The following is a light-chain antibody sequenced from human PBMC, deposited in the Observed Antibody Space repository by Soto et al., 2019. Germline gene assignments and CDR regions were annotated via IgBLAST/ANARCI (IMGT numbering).Light chain of an antibody. CDR1: SSNIGAGYD. CDR2: GNS. J-gene: IGLJ1*01. CDR3: QSYDSSLYV. V-gene: IGLV1-40*01. Sequence: QAVVTQPPSVSGAPGQRVTISCTGSSSNIGAGYDVHWYQQLPGTAPKLLIYGNSNRPSGVPDRFSGSKSGTSASLDITGLQAEDEADYYCQSYDSSLYVFVTGTKLTVL.